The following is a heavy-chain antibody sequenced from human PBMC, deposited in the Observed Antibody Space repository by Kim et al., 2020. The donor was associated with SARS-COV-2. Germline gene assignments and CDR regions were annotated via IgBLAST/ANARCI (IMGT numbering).Heavy chain of an antibody. J-gene: IGHJ4*02. V-gene: IGHV4-34*01. D-gene: IGHD2-15*01. CDR1: GGSFSGYY. CDR2: INHSGST. Sequence: SETLSLTCAVYGGSFSGYYWSWIRQPPGKGLEWIGEINHSGSTNYNPSLKSRVTISVDTSKNQFSLKLSSVTAADTAVYYCARARGYCSGGSCLSFDYWGQGTLVTVSS. CDR3: ARARGYCSGGSCLSFDY.